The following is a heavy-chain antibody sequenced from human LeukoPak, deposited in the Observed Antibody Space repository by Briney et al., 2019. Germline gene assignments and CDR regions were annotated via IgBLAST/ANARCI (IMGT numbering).Heavy chain of an antibody. J-gene: IGHJ6*02. V-gene: IGHV4-38-2*02. CDR3: AREAVRGRNYYYGMDV. CDR1: GYSISSGYY. CDR2: IYYSGST. Sequence: SETLSLTCTVSGYSISSGYYWGWIRQPPGKGLEWIGSIYYSGSTYYNPSLKSRVTISVDTSKNQFSLKLSSVTAADTAAYYCAREAVRGRNYYYGMDVWGQGTTVTVSS. D-gene: IGHD3-10*01.